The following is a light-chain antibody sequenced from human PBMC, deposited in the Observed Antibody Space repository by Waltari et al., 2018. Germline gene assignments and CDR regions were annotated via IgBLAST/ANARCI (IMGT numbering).Light chain of an antibody. J-gene: IGKJ1*01. CDR1: QSVGND. V-gene: IGKV3-15*01. Sequence: EIVMTQSPATLSVSPGERATLSCRASQSVGNDLAWYHQAPGQAPRLLIYGASSRATGVPSRFSGSWSGTEFTLTITSLQSVDFGIYFCQQYKEWPPWTFGQGTRVDTK. CDR3: QQYKEWPPWT. CDR2: GAS.